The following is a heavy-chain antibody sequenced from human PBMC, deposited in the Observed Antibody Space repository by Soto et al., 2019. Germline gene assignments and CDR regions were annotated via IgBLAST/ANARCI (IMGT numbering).Heavy chain of an antibody. CDR3: ARRGGTVALAATTPFDY. Sequence: QVPLQQSGPRLVRPSGTLSLTCTVSSGSISTANWWWWVRQPPGRGLGCFGAIYHSGSTNYNLSFKSRLAPSVDKSKTLFPLRVSSVTAAYPGTYFCARRGGTVALAATTPFDYWGQGTRVTVSS. CDR1: SGSISTANW. D-gene: IGHD1-26*01. J-gene: IGHJ4*02. CDR2: IYHSGST. V-gene: IGHV4-4*02.